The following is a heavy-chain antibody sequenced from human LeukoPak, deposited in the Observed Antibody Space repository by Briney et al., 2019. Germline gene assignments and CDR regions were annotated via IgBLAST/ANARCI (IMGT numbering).Heavy chain of an antibody. CDR2: INTNTGIP. D-gene: IGHD2-15*01. CDR3: ARMKCSGGSCYSNY. V-gene: IGHV7-4-1*02. Sequence: RASVKVSCKASGYTFTTYVMNWVRQAPGQGLEWMGWINTNTGIPTYAQGFTGRFVFSLDTSVSTTYLQISSLKAEDTAVYYCARMKCSGGSCYSNYWGQGTLVTVSS. CDR1: GYTFTTYV. J-gene: IGHJ4*02.